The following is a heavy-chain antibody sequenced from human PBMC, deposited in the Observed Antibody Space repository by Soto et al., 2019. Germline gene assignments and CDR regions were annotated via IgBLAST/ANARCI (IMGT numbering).Heavy chain of an antibody. CDR1: GGSISSGGDS. V-gene: IGHV4-30-2*01. J-gene: IGHJ4*02. CDR2: IYHSGST. D-gene: IGHD5-12*01. Sequence: SETLSLTCAVSGGSISSGGDSWSWIRQPPGKGLEWIGYIYHSGSTYYNPSLKSRVTISVDRSKNQFSLKLSSVTAADTAVYYCARDGGYSGYDSFDYWGQGTLVTVSS. CDR3: ARDGGYSGYDSFDY.